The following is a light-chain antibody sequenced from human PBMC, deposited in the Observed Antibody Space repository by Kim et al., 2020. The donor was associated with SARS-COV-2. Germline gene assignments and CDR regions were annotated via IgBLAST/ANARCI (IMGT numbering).Light chain of an antibody. Sequence: SSELTQDPAVSGALGQTVRITCQGDSLRSYYATWYQQKPGQAPIVVIYGKNNRPSGIPDRFSGSSSGNTASLTITGTQAGDEADYYCNSRDSNDNVVFGGGTQLTVL. CDR3: NSRDSNDNVV. J-gene: IGLJ2*01. CDR2: GKN. CDR1: SLRSYY. V-gene: IGLV3-19*01.